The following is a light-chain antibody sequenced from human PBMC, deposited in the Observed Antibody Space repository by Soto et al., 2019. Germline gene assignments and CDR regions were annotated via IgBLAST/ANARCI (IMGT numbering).Light chain of an antibody. CDR2: DAS. J-gene: IGKJ1*01. Sequence: EVVLTQSPATLSLSPGERATLSCRASQSIATYLAWYQQKPGRAPSLLIFDASNRATGIPARFSGSGSGTDFTLTISSLEPEDFATYYCQQRSRWPPTFGHETKVENK. CDR1: QSIATY. V-gene: IGKV3-11*01. CDR3: QQRSRWPPT.